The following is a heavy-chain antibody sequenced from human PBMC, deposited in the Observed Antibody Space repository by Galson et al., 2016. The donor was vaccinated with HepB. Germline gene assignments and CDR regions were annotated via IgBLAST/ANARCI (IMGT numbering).Heavy chain of an antibody. CDR3: ARAWTTVTDTRYYYYYAVDV. D-gene: IGHD4-17*01. CDR2: IIPVFGTA. V-gene: IGHV1-69*13. Sequence: SVKVSCKASGGTSGNYALSWVRQAPGQGLQWMGGIIPVFGTAKYEQIFQGRVTITADESANTAYMELSSLRSEDTAVYYCARAWTTVTDTRYYYYYAVDVWGQGTTVTGSS. CDR1: GGTSGNYA. J-gene: IGHJ6*02.